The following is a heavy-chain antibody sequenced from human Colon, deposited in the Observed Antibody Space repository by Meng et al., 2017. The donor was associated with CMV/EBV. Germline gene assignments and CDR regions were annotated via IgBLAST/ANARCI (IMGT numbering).Heavy chain of an antibody. CDR1: GGSISSYY. D-gene: IGHD3-3*01. Sequence: ESLKISCNVSGGSISSYYWSWIRQPPGKGLEWIGYIYYSGSTNYNPSLKSRVTISVDTSKNQFSLKLSSVTAADTAVYYCARDGLIDDFWSGYESYGMDVWGQGTTVTVSS. CDR3: ARDGLIDDFWSGYESYGMDV. V-gene: IGHV4-59*01. CDR2: IYYSGST. J-gene: IGHJ6*02.